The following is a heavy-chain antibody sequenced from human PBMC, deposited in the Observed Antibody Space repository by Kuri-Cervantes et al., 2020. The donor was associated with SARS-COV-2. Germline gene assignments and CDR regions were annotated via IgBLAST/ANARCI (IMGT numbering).Heavy chain of an antibody. D-gene: IGHD3-10*01. CDR3: ARLSYYGSGTVFGGWFDP. Sequence: ASVKVSCKASGYTFTSYDINWVRQATGQGLEWMGWMNPNSGNTGYAQKFQGRVTITRDTSASTAYMELSSLRSEDTAVYYCARLSYYGSGTVFGGWFDPWGQGTLVTVSS. J-gene: IGHJ5*02. CDR2: MNPNSGNT. CDR1: GYTFTSYD. V-gene: IGHV1-8*01.